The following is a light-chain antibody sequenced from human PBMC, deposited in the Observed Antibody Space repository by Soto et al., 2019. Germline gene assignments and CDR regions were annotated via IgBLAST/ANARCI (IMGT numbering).Light chain of an antibody. CDR1: QSVSSS. CDR2: GAS. Sequence: EIVMTDSPATLSVSQWEIATLSCRASQSVSSSLAWYQQKPGQAPGLLIYGASTRATGIPARFSGSESGTEFTLTISSLQSEDFAVYYCQQRMNWPITFGQGTRLE. J-gene: IGKJ5*01. CDR3: QQRMNWPIT. V-gene: IGKV3-15*01.